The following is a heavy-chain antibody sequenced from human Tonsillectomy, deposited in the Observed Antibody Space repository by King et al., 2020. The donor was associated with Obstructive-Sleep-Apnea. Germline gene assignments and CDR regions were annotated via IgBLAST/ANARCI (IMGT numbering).Heavy chain of an antibody. CDR2: ISGSGGST. CDR3: ATGRRDGYNLFDY. CDR1: GFTFSSYA. Sequence: VQLVESGGGLVQPGGSLRLSCAASGFTFSSYAMSWVRQAPGKGLEWVSAISGSGGSTYYADPVKGRFTISRDNSKNTLYLQMNSLRAEDTAVYYCATGRRDGYNLFDYWGQGTLVTVSS. J-gene: IGHJ4*02. V-gene: IGHV3-23*04. D-gene: IGHD5-24*01.